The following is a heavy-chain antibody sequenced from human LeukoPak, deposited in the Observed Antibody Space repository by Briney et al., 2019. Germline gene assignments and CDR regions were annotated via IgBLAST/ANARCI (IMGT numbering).Heavy chain of an antibody. J-gene: IGHJ4*02. CDR2: INPNSGGT. D-gene: IGHD5-18*01. CDR1: GYTFTGYY. V-gene: IGHV1-2*02. CDR3: AREVAGQLWDPFLDY. Sequence: GASVKVSFKASGYTFTGYYMHWVRQAPGQGLEWMGWINPNSGGTNYAQKFQGRVTMTRDTSISTAYMELSRLRSDDTAVYYCAREVAGQLWDPFLDYWGQGTLVTVSS.